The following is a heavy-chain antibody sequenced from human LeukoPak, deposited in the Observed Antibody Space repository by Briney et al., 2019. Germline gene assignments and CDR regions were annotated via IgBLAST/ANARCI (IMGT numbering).Heavy chain of an antibody. J-gene: IGHJ4*02. Sequence: GGSLRLSCAASGFTFSSYSMNWVRQAPGKGLEWVSSISSSSSYIYYADSVKGRFTISRDNAKNSLYLQMNSLRVEDTAVYYCARDSSGYGYEEWRWGQGILVTVSS. V-gene: IGHV3-21*01. CDR3: ARDSSGYGYEEWR. D-gene: IGHD5-12*01. CDR2: ISSSSSYI. CDR1: GFTFSSYS.